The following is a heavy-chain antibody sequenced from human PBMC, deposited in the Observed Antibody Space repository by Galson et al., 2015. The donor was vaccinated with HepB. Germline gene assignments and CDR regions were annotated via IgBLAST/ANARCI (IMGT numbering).Heavy chain of an antibody. V-gene: IGHV3-48*02. CDR2: ISSTGTTI. J-gene: IGHJ2*01. CDR3: VRVAIDTTIFRGYWYFDL. D-gene: IGHD5-18*01. Sequence: SLRLSCAASGFIFSTYTFNWVRRAPGKDLEWISYISSTGTTIYYADSVKGRFTISRDNAENSLSLQMNSLRDEDTAVYYCVRVAIDTTIFRGYWYFDLWGRGTLVSVSS. CDR1: GFIFSTYT.